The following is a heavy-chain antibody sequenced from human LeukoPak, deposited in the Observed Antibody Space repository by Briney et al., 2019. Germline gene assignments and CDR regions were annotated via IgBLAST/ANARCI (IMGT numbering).Heavy chain of an antibody. CDR3: ARGQPQRYSSGWYVNWFDP. J-gene: IGHJ5*02. CDR1: GASISSYY. D-gene: IGHD6-19*01. V-gene: IGHV4-59*01. CDR2: IYYSGST. Sequence: SETLSLTCTVSGASISSYYWSWIRQPPGKGLEWIGYIYYSGSTNYNPSLESRVIISVDTSKNQFSLKVNSVAAADTAVYYCARGQPQRYSSGWYVNWFDPWGQGTLVTVSS.